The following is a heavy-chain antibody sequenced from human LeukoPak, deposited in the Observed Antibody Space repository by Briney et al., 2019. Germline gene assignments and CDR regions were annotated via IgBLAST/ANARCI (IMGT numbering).Heavy chain of an antibody. D-gene: IGHD3-16*02. Sequence: PGGPLRLSCAASGFTFSSYGFHWVRQAPGKGLEWVAFIRYDGSNKYYADSVKGRFTISRDNSKNTLYLQMNSLRAEDTAVYYCAKDSVWGSYRYLYYFDYWGQGTLVTVSS. CDR1: GFTFSSYG. CDR2: IRYDGSNK. CDR3: AKDSVWGSYRYLYYFDY. V-gene: IGHV3-30*02. J-gene: IGHJ4*02.